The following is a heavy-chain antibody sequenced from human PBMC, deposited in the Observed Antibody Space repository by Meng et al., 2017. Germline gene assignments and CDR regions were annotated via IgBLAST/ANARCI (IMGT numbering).Heavy chain of an antibody. D-gene: IGHD5-24*01. J-gene: IGHJ4*02. CDR3: ARGGNVRDGCNY. Sequence: GQAGAGAKKLGGLVKVSCKGSGYTFTSYYMHWVRQAPGQGVEWMGINNASGGRTSYEQQFKGRVTMTRDTSTSKVYMELSSLRSEDTAVYYCARGGNVRDGCNYWGQGTLVTVSS. V-gene: IGHV1-46*01. CDR1: GYTFTSYY. CDR2: NNASGGRT.